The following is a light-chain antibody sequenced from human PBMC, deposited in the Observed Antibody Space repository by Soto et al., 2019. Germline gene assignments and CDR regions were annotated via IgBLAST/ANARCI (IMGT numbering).Light chain of an antibody. J-gene: IGKJ5*01. CDR2: GAS. Sequence: EIVNTQSPATLSVYPGERATLSCRASQSVSSNLAWYQQKPGQAPRLLIYGASTRATGIPARFSGSGSGTEFTLTIGSLQSEDFAVYYCQQYNNWPPITFGQGTRLEIK. CDR3: QQYNNWPPIT. V-gene: IGKV3-15*01. CDR1: QSVSSN.